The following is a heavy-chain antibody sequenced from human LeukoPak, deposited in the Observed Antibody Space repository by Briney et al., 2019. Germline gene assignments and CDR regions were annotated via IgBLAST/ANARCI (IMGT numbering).Heavy chain of an antibody. CDR2: INPSAGTT. CDR3: ARGKSSGPDY. CDR1: GYTFSSYY. J-gene: IGHJ4*02. D-gene: IGHD3-22*01. Sequence: ASVKLSCNASGYTFSSYYMYWVRQPPGKGLEWMGIINPSAGTTSYAQKFQGRATMTRDTSTSTVYMELSSVRSEDTAVYYCARGKSSGPDYWGQGTLVTVSS. V-gene: IGHV1-46*01.